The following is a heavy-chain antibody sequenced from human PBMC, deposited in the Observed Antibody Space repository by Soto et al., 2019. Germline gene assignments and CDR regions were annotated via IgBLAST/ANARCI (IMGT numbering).Heavy chain of an antibody. V-gene: IGHV1-3*01. CDR1: GYSFTNYA. CDR2: INAGEGNT. Sequence: ASVKVSCKASGYSFTNYALHWVRQAPGQGLEWMGWINAGEGNTRYSQKFQGRITITRDTFASTAYMELSSLRSEDTAVYYCARVIGGLYYFDYWGQGTLVTVSS. D-gene: IGHD3-16*01. J-gene: IGHJ4*02. CDR3: ARVIGGLYYFDY.